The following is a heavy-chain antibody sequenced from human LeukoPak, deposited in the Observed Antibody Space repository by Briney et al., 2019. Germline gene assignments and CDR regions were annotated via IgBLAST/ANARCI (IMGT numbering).Heavy chain of an antibody. V-gene: IGHV3-11*04. J-gene: IGHJ4*02. CDR3: ARPSELWLLFRAGSFDY. D-gene: IGHD5-18*01. CDR2: ISNSGNTI. Sequence: GGSLRLSCAASGFTFSDYYMSWIRQAPGKGLEWLSYISNSGNTIYYADSVKGRFTISRDNAKNSLYLQMNSLRAEDTAVYYCARPSELWLLFRAGSFDYWGQGTLVTVSS. CDR1: GFTFSDYY.